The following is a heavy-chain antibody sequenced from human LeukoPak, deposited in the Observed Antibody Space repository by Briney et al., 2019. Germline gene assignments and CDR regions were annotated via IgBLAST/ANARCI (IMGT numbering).Heavy chain of an antibody. CDR1: GYSFTSYW. D-gene: IGHD3-22*01. J-gene: IGHJ3*02. CDR3: ARPSLYYYDSSGSVVFDI. V-gene: IGHV5-51*01. Sequence: GESLKISCKGSGYSFTSYWIGWVRQMRGKGLEWMGIIYPGDSDTRYSPSFQGQVTISADKSISTAYLQWSSLKASDTAMYYCARPSLYYYDSSGSVVFDIWGQGTMVTVSS. CDR2: IYPGDSDT.